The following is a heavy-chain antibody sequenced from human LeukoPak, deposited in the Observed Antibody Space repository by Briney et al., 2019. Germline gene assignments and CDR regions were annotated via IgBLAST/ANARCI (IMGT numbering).Heavy chain of an antibody. CDR1: GGSISSSSYY. CDR3: ARVSRGWYATLGWFDP. CDR2: IYYSGST. D-gene: IGHD6-19*01. J-gene: IGHJ5*02. V-gene: IGHV4-39*07. Sequence: PSETLSLTCTVSGGSISSSSYYWGWIRQPPGKGLEWIGSIYYSGSTYYNPSLKSRVTISVDTSKNQFSLKLSSVTAADTAVYYCARVSRGWYATLGWFDPWGQGTLVTVSS.